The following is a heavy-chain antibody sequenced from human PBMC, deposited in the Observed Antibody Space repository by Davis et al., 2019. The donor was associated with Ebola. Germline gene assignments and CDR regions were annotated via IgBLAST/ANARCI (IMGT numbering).Heavy chain of an antibody. J-gene: IGHJ6*03. V-gene: IGHV3-33*01. CDR1: GFTFSSYG. CDR3: ARASEGSHPFHMDV. Sequence: PGGSLRLSCAASGFTFSSYGMHWVRQAPGKGLEWVAVIWYDGSNKYYADSVKGRFTISRDNSKNTLYLQMNSLRAEDTAVYYCARASEGSHPFHMDVWGKGTTVTVSS. CDR2: IWYDGSNK. D-gene: IGHD3-3*01.